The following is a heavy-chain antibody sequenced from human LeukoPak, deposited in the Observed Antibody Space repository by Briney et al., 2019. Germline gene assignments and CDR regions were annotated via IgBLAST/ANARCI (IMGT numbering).Heavy chain of an antibody. CDR1: GYSFTSYW. CDR2: IYPGDSDT. V-gene: IGHV5-51*01. D-gene: IGHD6-6*01. J-gene: IGHJ6*03. Sequence: GESLQISCKGSGYSFTSYWIGWVRPMPGKGLEWMGIIYPGDSDTRYSPSFQGQVTISADKSISTAYLQWSSLKASDTAMYYCARQMRSSSSLYYYYYYYMDVWGKGTTVTVSS. CDR3: ARQMRSSSSLYYYYYYYMDV.